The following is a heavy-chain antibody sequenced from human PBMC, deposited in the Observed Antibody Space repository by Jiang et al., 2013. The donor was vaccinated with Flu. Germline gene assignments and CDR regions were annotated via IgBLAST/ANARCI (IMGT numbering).Heavy chain of an antibody. CDR2: TYYRSKWYN. CDR1: GDSVSSNSAA. V-gene: IGHV6-1*01. D-gene: IGHD6-19*01. Sequence: SGDSVSSNSAAWNWIRQSPSRGLEWLGRTYYRSKWYNDYAVPVRSRITINPDTSKNQFSLQLNSVTPEDTAVYYCATTSAVSGSWYFDLWGRGTLVTVSS. J-gene: IGHJ2*01. CDR3: ATTSAVSGSWYFDL.